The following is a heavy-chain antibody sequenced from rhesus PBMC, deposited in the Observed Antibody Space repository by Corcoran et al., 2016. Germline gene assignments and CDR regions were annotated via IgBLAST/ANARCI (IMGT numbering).Heavy chain of an antibody. Sequence: EVQLVESGGGLVQPGGSLRLSCTGSGFTFSSYYMYWIRQAHGKGLQWVSAINTGVGTTWYTDSVKGRFTISKENAKNTLYLQMNSLRAEDTAVYYCAKGAMWGYYFDYWGQGVLVTVSS. J-gene: IGHJ4*01. D-gene: IGHD2-2*01. V-gene: IGHV3-22*01. CDR3: AKGAMWGYYFDY. CDR1: GFTFSSYY. CDR2: INTGVGTT.